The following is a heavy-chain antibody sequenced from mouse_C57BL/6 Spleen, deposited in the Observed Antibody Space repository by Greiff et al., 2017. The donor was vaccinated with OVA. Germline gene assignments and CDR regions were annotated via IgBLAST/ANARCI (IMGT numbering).Heavy chain of an antibody. CDR1: GYSFTGYY. V-gene: IGHV1-42*01. Sequence: EVQLQQSGPELVKPGASVKLSCKASGYSFTGYYMNWVKQSPEKSLEWIGEINPSTGGTNYNQKFTAKATLTVDKSSSTAYLQLKSLTSEDSAVYYCARLRFRIYYYGCSCEDYWGQGTTLTVSS. J-gene: IGHJ2*01. CDR3: ARLRFRIYYYGCSCEDY. CDR2: INPSTGGT. D-gene: IGHD1-1*01.